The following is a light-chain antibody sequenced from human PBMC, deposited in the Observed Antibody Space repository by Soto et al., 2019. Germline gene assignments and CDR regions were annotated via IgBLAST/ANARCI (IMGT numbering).Light chain of an antibody. J-gene: IGKJ2*01. CDR2: DAS. V-gene: IGKV3-15*01. CDR3: QQYHKWPYT. CDR1: QSIGDK. Sequence: ETVMTQTPATLSVCPGERATLSCRASQSIGDKLTWYQQRTGQAPRLLIYDASTRATGIPARFSGSGSGTEFTLTISSLQSEDFAVYYCQQYHKWPYTFGQGSKLEIK.